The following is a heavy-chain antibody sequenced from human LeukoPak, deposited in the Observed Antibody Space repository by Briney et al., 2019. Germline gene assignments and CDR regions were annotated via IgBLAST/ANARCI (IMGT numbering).Heavy chain of an antibody. V-gene: IGHV3-23*01. J-gene: IGHJ4*02. D-gene: IGHD3-22*01. Sequence: GGSLRLSCAASNFTFNSYVMAWVRQAPGKGLEWVSAISGGGTTTYYADSVKGRFTISRDNSKNTLYLQMNSLRAEDTAVYYCAKKTLDSSGYPLSLDYWGQGTLVTVSS. CDR2: ISGGGTTT. CDR1: NFTFNSYV. CDR3: AKKTLDSSGYPLSLDY.